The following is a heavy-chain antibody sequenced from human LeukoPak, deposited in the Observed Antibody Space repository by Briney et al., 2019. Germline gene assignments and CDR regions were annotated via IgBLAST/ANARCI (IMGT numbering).Heavy chain of an antibody. J-gene: IGHJ4*02. CDR1: GFTFSSYA. V-gene: IGHV3-23*01. D-gene: IGHD5-24*01. CDR2: ISGSGGST. CDR3: AKEDGYNSDFDY. Sequence: HPGGSLRLSXAASGFTFSSYAMSWVRQAPGKGMEWVSAISGSGGSTYYADSVKGRFTISRDNSKNTLYLQMNSLRAEDTVVYYCAKEDGYNSDFDYWGQGTLVTVSS.